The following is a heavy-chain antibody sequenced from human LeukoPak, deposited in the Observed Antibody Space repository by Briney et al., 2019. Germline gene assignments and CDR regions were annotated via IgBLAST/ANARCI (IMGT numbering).Heavy chain of an antibody. CDR3: ARRIVGATFYYYYYMDV. D-gene: IGHD1-26*01. V-gene: IGHV4-34*01. Sequence: SETLSLTCAVYGGSFSGYYWSWIRQPPGKGLEWIGEISHSGSTNYNPSLKSRVTISVDTSKNQFSLKLSSVTAADTAVYYCARRIVGATFYYYYYMDVWGKGTTVTISS. CDR2: ISHSGST. J-gene: IGHJ6*03. CDR1: GGSFSGYY.